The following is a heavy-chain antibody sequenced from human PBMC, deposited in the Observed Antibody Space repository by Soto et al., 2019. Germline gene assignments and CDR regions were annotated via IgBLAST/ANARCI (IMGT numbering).Heavy chain of an antibody. CDR3: ARVKTDYSNPRGPFFFSGMDV. D-gene: IGHD4-4*01. Sequence: QVQLVESGGGVVHPERSLRLSCSASEFTFSSYAMHWVRQAPGKGLEWVAGISYDGGHKFYGDSVRGRFTISRDSSKTTVFLQMNSLRPEDTAAYYFARVKTDYSNPRGPFFFSGMDVWGQGTAFTVSS. J-gene: IGHJ6*01. V-gene: IGHV3-30-3*01. CDR2: ISYDGGHK. CDR1: EFTFSSYA.